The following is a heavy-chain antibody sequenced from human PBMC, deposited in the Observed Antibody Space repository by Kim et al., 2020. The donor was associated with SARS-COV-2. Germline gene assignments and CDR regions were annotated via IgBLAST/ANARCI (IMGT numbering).Heavy chain of an antibody. D-gene: IGHD3-3*01. J-gene: IGHJ5*02. CDR2: IYTSGST. V-gene: IGHV4-61*02. CDR1: GGSISSGSYY. CDR3: ARGRPFGVVYYPAGFDP. Sequence: SETLSLTCTVSGGSISSGSYYWSWIRQPAGKGLEWIGRIYTSGSTNYNPSLKSRVTISVHTSKNQFSLKLSSVTAADTAVYYCARGRPFGVVYYPAGFDPWGQGTLVTVSS.